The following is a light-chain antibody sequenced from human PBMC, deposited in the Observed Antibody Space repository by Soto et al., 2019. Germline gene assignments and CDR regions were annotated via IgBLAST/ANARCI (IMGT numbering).Light chain of an antibody. Sequence: DIQMTQSPSSLSASVGDRVTITCRASQSISSYLNWYQQKPGKAPKLLIHAASSLQSGVPSRFSGSGSGTDFTLTISSLQPEDFATYYCQQSYSTPVGFGQGTKVDI. V-gene: IGKV1-39*01. J-gene: IGKJ1*01. CDR1: QSISSY. CDR3: QQSYSTPVG. CDR2: AAS.